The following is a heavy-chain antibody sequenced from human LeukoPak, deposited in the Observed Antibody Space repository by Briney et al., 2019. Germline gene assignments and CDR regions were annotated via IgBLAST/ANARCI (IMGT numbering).Heavy chain of an antibody. Sequence: GGSLRLSCVASGFTFSRYWMHWVRQAPGKGLEWVANIKQDGSEKYYVDSVKGRFTISRDNAKNSLYLHMNSLRAEDTAVYYCARDRFKAYGDTELGYWGQGILVTVSS. CDR3: ARDRFKAYGDTELGY. CDR2: IKQDGSEK. D-gene: IGHD2-21*02. CDR1: GFTFSRYW. V-gene: IGHV3-7*01. J-gene: IGHJ4*02.